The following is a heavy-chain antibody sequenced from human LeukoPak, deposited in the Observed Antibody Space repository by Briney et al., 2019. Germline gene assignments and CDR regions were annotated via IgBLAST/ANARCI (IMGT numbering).Heavy chain of an antibody. Sequence: GASVKVSCKASGYTFTSYYMHWVRQAPGQGLEWMGLINPSGGSTSYAQKFQGRVTMTRDTSTSTVYMELSSLRSEDTAVYYCARDLTNYGGNSDLDYWGQGTLVTVSS. CDR2: INPSGGST. CDR3: ARDLTNYGGNSDLDY. V-gene: IGHV1-46*01. D-gene: IGHD4-23*01. CDR1: GYTFTSYY. J-gene: IGHJ4*02.